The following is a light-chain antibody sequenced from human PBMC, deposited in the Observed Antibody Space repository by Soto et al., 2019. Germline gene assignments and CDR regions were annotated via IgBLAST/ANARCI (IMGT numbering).Light chain of an antibody. CDR2: GAS. J-gene: IGKJ2*01. Sequence: EIVLTQSPDTLSLSPGERASLSCRASQSVSSNFLAWYQQKPGQAPRLLIYGASSRATGIPDRFSGSGSGADFTLPISRLEPEDFAVYNCQQYGPSLPYTFGQGTKLEIK. V-gene: IGKV3-20*01. CDR1: QSVSSNF. CDR3: QQYGPSLPYT.